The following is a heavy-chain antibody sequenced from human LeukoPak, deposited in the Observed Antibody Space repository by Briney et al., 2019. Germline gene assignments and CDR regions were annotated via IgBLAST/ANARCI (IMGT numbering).Heavy chain of an antibody. Sequence: SETLSLTCSVSGGSISGYYWSWIRQPAGKGLEWIGRIYTSGSTNYNPSLKSRVTMSVDTSKNQFSLKLSSVTAADTAVYYCARVSPLGWYFDLWGRGTLVTVSS. D-gene: IGHD7-27*01. CDR2: IYTSGST. CDR1: GGSISGYY. J-gene: IGHJ2*01. CDR3: ARVSPLGWYFDL. V-gene: IGHV4-4*07.